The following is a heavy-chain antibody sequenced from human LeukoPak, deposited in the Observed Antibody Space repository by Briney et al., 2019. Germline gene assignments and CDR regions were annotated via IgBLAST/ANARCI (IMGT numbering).Heavy chain of an antibody. CDR2: IYYSGST. CDR1: GGSISSGGYY. CDR3: ARLRYFDWLLSRPFDY. Sequence: PSQTLSLTCTVSGGSISSGGYYWSWIRQHPGKGLEWIGYIYYSGSTYYNPSLKSRVTISVDTSKNQFSLKLSSVTAADTAVYYCARLRYFDWLLSRPFDYWGQGTLVTVSS. D-gene: IGHD3-9*01. J-gene: IGHJ4*02. V-gene: IGHV4-31*03.